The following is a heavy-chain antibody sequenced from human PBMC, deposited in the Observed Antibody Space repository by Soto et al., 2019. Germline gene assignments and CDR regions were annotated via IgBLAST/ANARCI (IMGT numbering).Heavy chain of an antibody. CDR2: IYYSVST. Sequence: QVQLQESGPGLVKPSETLSLTCTVSGGSVSSGSYYWSWIRQPPGKGLEWIGYIYYSVSTNYNPPLKSRVTISVDTYKNQFSLKVSSVTAADTAVYYCASYSSGWYDVIYWGQGTLVTVSS. CDR1: GGSVSSGSYY. CDR3: ASYSSGWYDVIY. V-gene: IGHV4-61*01. J-gene: IGHJ4*02. D-gene: IGHD6-19*01.